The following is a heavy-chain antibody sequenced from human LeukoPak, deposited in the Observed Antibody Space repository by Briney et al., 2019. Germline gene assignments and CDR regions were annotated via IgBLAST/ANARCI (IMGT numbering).Heavy chain of an antibody. J-gene: IGHJ5*02. CDR1: GGSISNYY. D-gene: IGHD3-3*01. CDR3: PGTEWSIAENWFDP. V-gene: IGHV4-59*01. CDR2: IYYSGST. Sequence: SETLSLTCTVSGGSISNYYWSWIRQPPGKGLEWIGFIYYSGSTNYNPSLKSRVTISIDTSKNQFSLKLSSVTAADTAVYFCPGTEWSIAENWFDPWGQGTLVTVSS.